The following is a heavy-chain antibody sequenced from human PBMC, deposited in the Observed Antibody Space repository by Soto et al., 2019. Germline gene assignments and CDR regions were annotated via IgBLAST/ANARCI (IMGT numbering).Heavy chain of an antibody. CDR2: ISYDGTYQ. J-gene: IGHJ4*02. Sequence: QVQLVESGGGVVQPGRSLGLSCAASGFTFNNYAFHWVRQAPGKGLEWVAVISYDGTYQYYADSVKGRFTISRDNSRNTRYLQMNSLRTEDTAVYYCARDRYDYVGGDLDCWGQGTLVTVSS. CDR1: GFTFNNYA. CDR3: ARDRYDYVGGDLDC. V-gene: IGHV3-30-3*01. D-gene: IGHD4-17*01.